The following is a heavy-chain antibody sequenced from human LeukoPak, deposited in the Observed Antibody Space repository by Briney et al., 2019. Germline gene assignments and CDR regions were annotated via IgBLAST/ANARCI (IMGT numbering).Heavy chain of an antibody. CDR2: IYHSGST. Sequence: PSQTLSLTCAVSGGSINSGGYSWSWIRQPPGKGLEWIGYIYHSGSTYYNPSLKSRVTISVDRSKNQFSLKLSSVTAADTAVYYCARTAPPVIHDYGGNSDRWYFDLWGRGTLVTVSS. D-gene: IGHD4-23*01. V-gene: IGHV4-30-2*01. J-gene: IGHJ2*01. CDR3: ARTAPPVIHDYGGNSDRWYFDL. CDR1: GGSINSGGYS.